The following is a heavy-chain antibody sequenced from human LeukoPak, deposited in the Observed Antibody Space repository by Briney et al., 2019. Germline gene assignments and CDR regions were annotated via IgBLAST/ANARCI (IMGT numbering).Heavy chain of an antibody. D-gene: IGHD3-9*01. CDR3: AKHARMDILTCYYF. CDR1: GVTFSTSA. CDR2: ISGSGGST. Sequence: GGSLRLSCAASGVTFSTSAMSWVRQAPGKGLEGVSAISGSGGSTYYADSVKSRFTISRENSKNTLYLQMNSLRAEDTAVYYCAKHARMDILTCYYFWGQGTLVTVSS. J-gene: IGHJ4*02. V-gene: IGHV3-23*01.